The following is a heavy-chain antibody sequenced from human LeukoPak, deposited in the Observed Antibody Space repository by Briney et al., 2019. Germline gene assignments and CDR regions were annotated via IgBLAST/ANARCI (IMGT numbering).Heavy chain of an antibody. Sequence: PGGSLRLSCAASGFTFSSYAMHWVRQAPSKGLEWVAVISYDGSNKYYADSVKGRFTISRDNAKNSLYLQMNSLRAEDTALYYCAKGYDSSGPIYWGQGTLVTVSS. CDR2: ISYDGSNK. J-gene: IGHJ4*02. V-gene: IGHV3-30-3*01. D-gene: IGHD6-19*01. CDR1: GFTFSSYA. CDR3: AKGYDSSGPIY.